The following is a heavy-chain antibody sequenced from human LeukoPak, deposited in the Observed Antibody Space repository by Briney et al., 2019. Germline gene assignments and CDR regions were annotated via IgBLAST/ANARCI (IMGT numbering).Heavy chain of an antibody. CDR3: ARGPEYSYGYQNWFDP. CDR2: ISSSISYI. V-gene: IGHV3-21*01. J-gene: IGHJ5*02. D-gene: IGHD5-18*01. CDR1: GFTFSSYS. Sequence: GGALRLSCAASGFTFSSYSMNWVRQAPGEGLEWVSSISSSISYIYYADSVQGRLTISRDNAKNSLYLQMTSLKAEDTAVYYCARGPEYSYGYQNWFDPWGQGTLVTVSS.